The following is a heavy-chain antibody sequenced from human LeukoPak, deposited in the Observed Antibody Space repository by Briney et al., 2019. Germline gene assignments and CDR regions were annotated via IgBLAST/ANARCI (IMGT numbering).Heavy chain of an antibody. CDR3: ARGSVVAIGPHGV. J-gene: IGHJ6*02. V-gene: IGHV3-30*03. Sequence: GGSLRLSCAASGFTFSSYGMHWVRQAPGKGLEWVAVISYDGSNKYYADSVKGRFTISRDNSKNTLYLQMNSLRAEDTAVYYCARGSVVAIGPHGVWGQGTTVTVSS. CDR1: GFTFSSYG. CDR2: ISYDGSNK. D-gene: IGHD2-21*01.